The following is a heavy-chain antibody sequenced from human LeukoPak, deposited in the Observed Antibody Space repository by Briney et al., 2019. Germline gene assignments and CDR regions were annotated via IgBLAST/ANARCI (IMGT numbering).Heavy chain of an antibody. CDR3: ARENWTNDY. J-gene: IGHJ4*02. CDR2: INKDGSEK. CDR1: GFTFTTYF. D-gene: IGHD1-1*01. V-gene: IGHV3-7*01. Sequence: GGSLRLSCAASGFTFTTYFMTWVRQAPGKGLEWVAHINKDGSEKYYVDSVKGRFTISRDNAKNSVYLQMDSLRAEHTAVYYCARENWTNDYWGQGTLVTVSS.